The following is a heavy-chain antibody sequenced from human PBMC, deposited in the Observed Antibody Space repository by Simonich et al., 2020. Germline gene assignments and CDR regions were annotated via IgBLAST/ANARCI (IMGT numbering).Heavy chain of an antibody. J-gene: IGHJ3*02. Sequence: QVQLQQWGAGLLKPSETLSLTCAVYGGSFSGYYWSWIRQPPWKGLVWIGEINHSESTNHNPSPKRRVTISVDTSKNQFSLKLSSVTAADTAVYYCARGKGWKNAFDIWGQGTMVTVSS. V-gene: IGHV4-34*01. D-gene: IGHD1-1*01. CDR3: ARGKGWKNAFDI. CDR1: GGSFSGYY. CDR2: INHSEST.